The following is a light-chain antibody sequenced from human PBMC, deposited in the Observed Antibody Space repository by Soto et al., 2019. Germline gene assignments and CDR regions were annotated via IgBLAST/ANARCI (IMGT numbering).Light chain of an antibody. CDR3: QQYSNRYT. V-gene: IGKV3D-15*01. CDR1: QSVSSS. J-gene: IGKJ2*01. CDR2: GAS. Sequence: EIVMTQSPATLSVSPGERATLSCRASQSVSSSLAWYQPKPGQAPRLLIYGASIRATGIPARFSGSGSGTEFTLTISSLQSEDFAAYYCQQYSNRYTFGQGTKLEIK.